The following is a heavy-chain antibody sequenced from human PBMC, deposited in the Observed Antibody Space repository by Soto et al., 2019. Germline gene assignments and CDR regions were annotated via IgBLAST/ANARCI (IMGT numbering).Heavy chain of an antibody. Sequence: EVQLVESGGGLVQPGGSLRLSCAASGFTFSSYSMNWVRQAPGKGLEWVSYISSSSSTIYYADSVKGRFTISRDNAKNSLYLQMNSLRAEDTAVYYCARGAVRGRITIFGVAHPQSNWFDPWGQGTLVTVSS. CDR2: ISSSSSTI. J-gene: IGHJ5*02. V-gene: IGHV3-48*01. CDR1: GFTFSSYS. CDR3: ARGAVRGRITIFGVAHPQSNWFDP. D-gene: IGHD3-3*01.